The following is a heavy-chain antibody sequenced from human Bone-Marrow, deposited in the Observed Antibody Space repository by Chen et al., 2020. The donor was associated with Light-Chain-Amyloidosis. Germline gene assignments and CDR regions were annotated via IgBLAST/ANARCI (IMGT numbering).Heavy chain of an antibody. V-gene: IGHV1-3*01. Sequence: QVQLVQSGAEVKKPGASVKVSCKASGYTFTTYAMHWVRQAPGQSLEWMGGINAGNGNTKYSQKFQGRVTITRDTSAGTAYMELSSLRSEDTAVYDCAGDWAAAGLEYWGQGTLVTGSS. CDR3: AGDWAAAGLEY. CDR2: INAGNGNT. CDR1: GYTFTTYA. J-gene: IGHJ4*02. D-gene: IGHD6-13*01.